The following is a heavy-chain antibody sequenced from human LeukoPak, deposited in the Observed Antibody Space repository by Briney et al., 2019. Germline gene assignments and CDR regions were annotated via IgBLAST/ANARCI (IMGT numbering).Heavy chain of an antibody. D-gene: IGHD1-14*01. Sequence: ETLSLTCTVSGGSISSYYWSWIRQPPGKGLEWVANINQDGSEKYYVDSVKGRLTISRDNAKNSLYLQMNSLRAEDTAVYYCARAGFDYWGQGTLVTVSS. J-gene: IGHJ4*02. CDR3: ARAGFDY. CDR2: INQDGSEK. V-gene: IGHV3-7*01. CDR1: GGSISSYY.